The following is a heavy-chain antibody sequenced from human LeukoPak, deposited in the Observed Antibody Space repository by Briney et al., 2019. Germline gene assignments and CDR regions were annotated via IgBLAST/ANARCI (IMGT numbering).Heavy chain of an antibody. CDR2: ISWNSGSI. J-gene: IGHJ4*02. CDR1: GFTFDDYA. CDR3: AKAYYYGSGSYGGYDY. V-gene: IGHV3-9*01. D-gene: IGHD3-10*01. Sequence: GGSLRLSCAASGFTFDDYAMHWVRRAPGKGLEWVSGISWNSGSIGYADSVKGRFTISRDNAKNSLYLQMNSLRAEDTALYYCAKAYYYGSGSYGGYDYWGQGTLVTVSS.